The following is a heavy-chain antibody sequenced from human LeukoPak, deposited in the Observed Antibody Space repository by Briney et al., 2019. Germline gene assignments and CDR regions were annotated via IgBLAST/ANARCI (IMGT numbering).Heavy chain of an antibody. V-gene: IGHV4-59*01. J-gene: IGHJ4*02. CDR2: IYYSGTT. D-gene: IGHD1-26*01. CDR1: GGSLINYY. Sequence: SETLSLTCTVSGGSLINYYWSWIRQPPGKALEWIGNIYYSGTTNYNPSLKSRVTISVDTSENQFSLRLTSVTAADSAVYYCASFMVGTTTGGNDYFDYWGQGTLVTVSS. CDR3: ASFMVGTTTGGNDYFDY.